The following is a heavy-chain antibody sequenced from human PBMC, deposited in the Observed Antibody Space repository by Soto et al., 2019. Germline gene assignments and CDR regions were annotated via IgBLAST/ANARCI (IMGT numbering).Heavy chain of an antibody. D-gene: IGHD5-18*01. CDR3: ARDPLWGTAMVLWYFDL. CDR2: ISSSSSYI. V-gene: IGHV3-21*01. J-gene: IGHJ2*01. CDR1: GFTFSSYS. Sequence: PGGSLRLSCAASGFTFSSYSMNWVRQAPGKGLEWVSSISSSSSYIYYADSVKGRFTISRDNSKNTLYLQMNSLRAEDTAVYYCARDPLWGTAMVLWYFDLWGRGTQVTVSS.